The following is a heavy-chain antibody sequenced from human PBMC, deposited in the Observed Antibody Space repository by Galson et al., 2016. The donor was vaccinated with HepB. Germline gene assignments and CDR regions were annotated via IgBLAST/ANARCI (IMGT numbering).Heavy chain of an antibody. D-gene: IGHD6-19*01. V-gene: IGHV1-69*06. CDR2: IIPIDGTP. Sequence: QSGAEVKKPGSSVKVSCKASGGIVTTYAFSWVRQAPGQGLEWMGGIIPIDGTPNYAQKFRGRVTISADKSTSTTYMELSSLRSEDTAVYYCARVERTMYEEDQRRQWLVESYWGQGTLVTVSS. CDR1: GGIVTTYA. CDR3: ARVERTMYEEDQRRQWLVESY. J-gene: IGHJ4*02.